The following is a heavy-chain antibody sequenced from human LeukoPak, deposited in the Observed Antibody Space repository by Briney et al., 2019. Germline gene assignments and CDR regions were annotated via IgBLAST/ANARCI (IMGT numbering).Heavy chain of an antibody. Sequence: ASVKVSCKASGYTFTGYYMHWVRQAPGQGLEWMGWINPNSGGTNYAQKFQGRVTMTRDTSISTAYMELSRLRSDDTAVYYCARGDLVGADDTNFDYWGQGTLVTVSS. CDR1: GYTFTGYY. CDR3: ARGDLVGADDTNFDY. V-gene: IGHV1-2*02. D-gene: IGHD1-26*01. J-gene: IGHJ4*02. CDR2: INPNSGGT.